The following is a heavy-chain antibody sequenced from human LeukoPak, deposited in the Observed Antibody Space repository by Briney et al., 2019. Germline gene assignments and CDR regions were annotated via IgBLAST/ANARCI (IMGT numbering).Heavy chain of an antibody. CDR2: IYAGDSDT. CDR1: GYIFSDYW. CDR3: ARLTGMSVAPDY. J-gene: IGHJ4*02. Sequence: GESLKISCRGSGYIFSDYWIGWVRQMPGRGLEWMGIIYAGDSDTRYMPSFQGQVTISADKSINTAYLQWSSLKASDTAMYYCARLTGMSVAPDYWGQGTQVTVSS. V-gene: IGHV5-51*01. D-gene: IGHD6-19*01.